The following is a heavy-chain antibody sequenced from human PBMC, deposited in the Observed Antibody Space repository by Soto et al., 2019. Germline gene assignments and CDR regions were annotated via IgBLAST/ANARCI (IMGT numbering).Heavy chain of an antibody. D-gene: IGHD2-2*01. Sequence: QVQLVESGGGVVQPGRSLRLSCAASGFTFSSYAMHWVRQAPGKGLEWVAVISYDGSNKYYADSVKGRFTISRDNSKNTLYLQMNSLRAEDTAVYYCARARSRSYPDAFDIWGQGTMVTVSS. J-gene: IGHJ3*02. CDR1: GFTFSSYA. CDR3: ARARSRSYPDAFDI. V-gene: IGHV3-30-3*01. CDR2: ISYDGSNK.